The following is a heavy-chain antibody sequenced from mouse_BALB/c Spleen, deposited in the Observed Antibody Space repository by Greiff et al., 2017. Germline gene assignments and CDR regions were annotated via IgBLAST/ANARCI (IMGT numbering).Heavy chain of an antibody. D-gene: IGHD1-1*02. J-gene: IGHJ2*01. CDR2: ISSGGSYT. CDR1: GFTFSSYG. V-gene: IGHV5-6*01. CDR3: SRQRGGGKDYFDY. Sequence: EVMLVESGGDLVKPGGSLKLSCAASGFTFSSYGMSWVRQTPDKRLEWVATISSGGSYTYYPDSVKGRFTISRDNAKNTLYLQMSSLKSEDTAMYYCSRQRGGGKDYFDYWGQGTTLTVSS.